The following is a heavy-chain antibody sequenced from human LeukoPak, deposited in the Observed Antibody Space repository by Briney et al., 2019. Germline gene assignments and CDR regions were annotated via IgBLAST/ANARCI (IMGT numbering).Heavy chain of an antibody. J-gene: IGHJ4*02. D-gene: IGHD6-19*01. V-gene: IGHV3-23*01. CDR1: GFTFNRNA. CDR3: VRRGDASSGWGDHDF. CDR2: VGGSGDKT. Sequence: GGSLRLSCAASGFTFNRNAISWVRQAPGKGLEWVSTVGGSGDKTFYADSVKGRFTISRDNSKNMVHLQMNSLPGEDTALYYCVRRGDASSGWGDHDFWGQGALVTVSS.